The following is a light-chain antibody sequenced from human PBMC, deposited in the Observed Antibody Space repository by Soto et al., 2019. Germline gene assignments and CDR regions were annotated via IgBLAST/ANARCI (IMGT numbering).Light chain of an antibody. CDR1: QSVSSDY. Sequence: EIVLTQSPGTLSLSPGERATLSCRASQSVSSDYLAWYQQNPGQPPRLLVHSASSRAAGIPDRFSGSGSGADFTLTFSRLEPEDFAVYYCQQYVTAPYTFGQGTNLESK. CDR2: SAS. V-gene: IGKV3-20*01. CDR3: QQYVTAPYT. J-gene: IGKJ2*01.